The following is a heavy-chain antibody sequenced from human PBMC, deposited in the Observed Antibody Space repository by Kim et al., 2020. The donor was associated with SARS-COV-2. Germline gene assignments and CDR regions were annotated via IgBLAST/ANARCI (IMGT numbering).Heavy chain of an antibody. CDR3: ARDNRDSSGYYYPFSY. D-gene: IGHD3-22*01. CDR1: GFTFSSYG. J-gene: IGHJ4*02. V-gene: IGHV3-33*01. Sequence: GGSLRLSCAASGFTFSSYGMHWVRQAPGKGLEWVAVIWYDGSNKYYADSVKGRFTISRDNSKNTLYLQMNSLRAEDTAVYYCARDNRDSSGYYYPFSYWGQGTLVTVSS. CDR2: IWYDGSNK.